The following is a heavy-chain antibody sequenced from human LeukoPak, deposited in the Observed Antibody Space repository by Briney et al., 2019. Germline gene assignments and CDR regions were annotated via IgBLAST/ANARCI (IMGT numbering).Heavy chain of an antibody. CDR1: GFTFSSYS. V-gene: IGHV3-21*01. CDR2: ISSSSSYI. CDR3: ARDLEEQQLVRNWFDP. D-gene: IGHD6-13*01. J-gene: IGHJ5*02. Sequence: GGSLRLSCAASGFTFSSYSMNWVRQAPGKGLEWVSSISSSSSYIYYADSVKGRFTISRDNAKNSLYLQMNSLRAEDAAVYYCARDLEEQQLVRNWFDPWGQGTLVTVSS.